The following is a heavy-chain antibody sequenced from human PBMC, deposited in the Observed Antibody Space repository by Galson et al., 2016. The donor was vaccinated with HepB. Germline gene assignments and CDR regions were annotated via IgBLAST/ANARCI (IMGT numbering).Heavy chain of an antibody. CDR1: GLTLSRHG. D-gene: IGHD6-6*01. J-gene: IGHJ4*02. CDR2: IRYDGINK. CDR3: ARCLGGSSCLDY. Sequence: SLRLPCAASGLTLSRHGMHWARQAPGKGREWMAVIRYDGINKHYGDSVQVRFTISRDNSRNTLYLQMNSLRAGDMAVYYCARCLGGSSCLDYWGQGTLVTVSS. V-gene: IGHV3-33*01.